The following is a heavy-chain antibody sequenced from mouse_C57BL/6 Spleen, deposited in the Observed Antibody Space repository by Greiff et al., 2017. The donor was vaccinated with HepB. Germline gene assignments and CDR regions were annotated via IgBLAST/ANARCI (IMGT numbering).Heavy chain of an antibody. CDR3: ARWGYGNEYYYAMDY. J-gene: IGHJ4*01. V-gene: IGHV1-69*01. D-gene: IGHD2-1*01. CDR2: IDPSDSYT. Sequence: VKLQESGAELVMPGASVKLSCKASGYTFTSYWMHWVKQRPGQGLEWIGEIDPSDSYTNYNQKFKGKSTLTVDKSSSTAYMQLSSLTSEDSAVYYCARWGYGNEYYYAMDYWGQGTSVTVSS. CDR1: GYTFTSYW.